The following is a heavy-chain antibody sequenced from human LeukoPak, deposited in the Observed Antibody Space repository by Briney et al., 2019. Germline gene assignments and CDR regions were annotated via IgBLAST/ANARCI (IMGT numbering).Heavy chain of an antibody. Sequence: PGGSLRLSCAASGFTFSDYYMSWIRQAPGKGLEWVSYISSSGSTIYYADSVKGRFTISRDNDKNSLYLQMNSLRAEDTAVYYCARDSGYPRAHGFDIWGQGIMVTVSS. V-gene: IGHV3-11*04. CDR2: ISSSGSTI. CDR1: GFTFSDYY. J-gene: IGHJ3*02. CDR3: ARDSGYPRAHGFDI. D-gene: IGHD3-22*01.